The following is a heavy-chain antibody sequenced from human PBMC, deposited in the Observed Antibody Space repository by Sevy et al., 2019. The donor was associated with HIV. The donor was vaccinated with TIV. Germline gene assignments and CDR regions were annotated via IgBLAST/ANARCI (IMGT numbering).Heavy chain of an antibody. CDR2: FDPEDGKR. V-gene: IGHV1-24*01. CDR1: GHTLTEFS. D-gene: IGHD3-22*01. Sequence: ASVKVSCNVSGHTLTEFSMHWVRQAPGKGLEWMGTFDPEDGKRVHAQNFQGRVTMTEDTSTDTAYMELSSLRSEDTAVYYCTTTKDYYDSSGYPFDYWGQGTLVTVSS. CDR3: TTTKDYYDSSGYPFDY. J-gene: IGHJ4*02.